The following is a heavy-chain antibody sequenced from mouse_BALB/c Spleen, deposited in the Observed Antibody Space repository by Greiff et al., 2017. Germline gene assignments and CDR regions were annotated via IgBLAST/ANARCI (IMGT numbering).Heavy chain of an antibody. CDR1: GFTFSSYG. V-gene: IGHV5-6*01. J-gene: IGHJ2*01. CDR2: ISSGGSYT. Sequence: EVQGVESGGDLVKPGGSLKLSCAASGFTFSSYGMSWVRQTPDKRLEWVATISSGGSYTYYPDSVKGRFTISRVNAKNTLYLQMSSLKSEDTAMYYCARPPYGYEDYFDYWGQGTTLTVSS. D-gene: IGHD2-2*01. CDR3: ARPPYGYEDYFDY.